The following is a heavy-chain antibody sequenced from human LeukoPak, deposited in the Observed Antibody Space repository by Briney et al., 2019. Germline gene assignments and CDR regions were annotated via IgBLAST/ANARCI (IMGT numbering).Heavy chain of an antibody. J-gene: IGHJ3*02. V-gene: IGHV1-69*01. D-gene: IGHD3-3*01. CDR2: IIPIFGTA. Sequence: GSSVKVSRKASGGTFSSYAISWVRQAPGQGLEWMGGIIPIFGTANYAQKFQGRVTITADESTSTAYMELSSLRSEDTAVYYCARAMGFWSGYYTGPTRGRAFDIWGQGTMVTVSS. CDR3: ARAMGFWSGYYTGPTRGRAFDI. CDR1: GGTFSSYA.